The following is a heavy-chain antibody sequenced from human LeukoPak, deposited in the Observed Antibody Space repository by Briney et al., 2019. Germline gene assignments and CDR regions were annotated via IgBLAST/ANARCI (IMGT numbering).Heavy chain of an antibody. Sequence: GASVKVSCKASGYTFTNYGIHWVRQAPGHGLEWTGWSSGINTNTNYAQKVQGRVTMTADTSTATAYMELRSLRSDDTAVYYCARDPQVYGDFDNWFDPWGQGTLVTVSS. D-gene: IGHD4-17*01. V-gene: IGHV1-18*01. CDR1: GYTFTNYG. CDR2: SSGINTNT. CDR3: ARDPQVYGDFDNWFDP. J-gene: IGHJ5*02.